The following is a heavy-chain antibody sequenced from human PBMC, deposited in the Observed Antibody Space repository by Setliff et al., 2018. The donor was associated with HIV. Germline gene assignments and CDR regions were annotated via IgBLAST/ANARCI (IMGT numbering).Heavy chain of an antibody. D-gene: IGHD3-16*01. CDR1: GYTFTSNG. CDR2: ISAYNGNK. CDR3: ATAERLDTNASYWFGY. V-gene: IGHV1-18*01. J-gene: IGHJ4*02. Sequence: ASVKVSCKASGYTFTSNGITWVRQAPGQGLEWMGWISAYNGNKNYAQKFQGRVTMSTDTSTSTSYMELRSLRSDDTAMYYCATAERLDTNASYWFGYWGQGTVVTVSS.